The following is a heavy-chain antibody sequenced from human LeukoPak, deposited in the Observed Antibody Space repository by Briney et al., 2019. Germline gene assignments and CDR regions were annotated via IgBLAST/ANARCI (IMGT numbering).Heavy chain of an antibody. V-gene: IGHV4-34*01. CDR1: GGSFSGYY. Sequence: PSETLSLTCAVYGGSFSGYYWSWIRHPPRKRLEWIGEINHSGSTNYNPSLKSRVTISVDTSKNQFSLKLSSVTAADTAVYYCATVSLYYYYYYMDVWGKGTTVTVSS. CDR2: INHSGST. J-gene: IGHJ6*03. CDR3: ATVSLYYYYYYMDV.